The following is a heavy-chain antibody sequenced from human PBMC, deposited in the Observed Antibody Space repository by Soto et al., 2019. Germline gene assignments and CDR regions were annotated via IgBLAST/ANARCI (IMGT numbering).Heavy chain of an antibody. D-gene: IGHD2-15*01. J-gene: IGHJ4*02. CDR1: GFTFTSHG. CDR2: IWYDGSNR. Sequence: GGSLRLSCVASGFTFTSHGMHWVRQAPGKGLEWVSGIWYDGSNRQYADSVKGRFTISRDISKSTLYLQMNSLRAEDTAVYYCASTVVAATFDYWGQGTLVTVSS. CDR3: ASTVVAATFDY. V-gene: IGHV3-33*01.